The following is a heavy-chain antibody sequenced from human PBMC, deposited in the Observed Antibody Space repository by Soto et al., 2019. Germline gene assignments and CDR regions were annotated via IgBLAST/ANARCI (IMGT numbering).Heavy chain of an antibody. CDR3: VKDRYDLSWYEVALYY. Sequence: GESLRLSCTASGFSFDRYAMHWVRQVPGKGLEWVAGLNWKGDNIAYADSVKGRFLIARDNAKNSVSLQMNSLRPEDTGLYFCVKDRYDLSWYEVALYYWGDGSPVTVSS. V-gene: IGHV3-9*01. CDR1: GFSFDRYA. D-gene: IGHD5-12*01. CDR2: LNWKGDNI. J-gene: IGHJ4*03.